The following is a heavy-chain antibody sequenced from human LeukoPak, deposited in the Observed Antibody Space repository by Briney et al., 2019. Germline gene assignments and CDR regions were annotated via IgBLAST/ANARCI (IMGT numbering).Heavy chain of an antibody. J-gene: IGHJ5*02. CDR1: GGSISSSY. CDR2: ISYSGSA. V-gene: IGHV4-59*01. CDR3: ARDRPRYYDSSGYPMGYWFDP. Sequence: SETLSLTCTVSGGSISSSYWSWIRQPPGKGLEWIGYISYSGSANYNPSLKSRVTISVDTSKNQFSLKLSSVTAADTAVYYCARDRPRYYDSSGYPMGYWFDPWGQGTLVTVSS. D-gene: IGHD3-22*01.